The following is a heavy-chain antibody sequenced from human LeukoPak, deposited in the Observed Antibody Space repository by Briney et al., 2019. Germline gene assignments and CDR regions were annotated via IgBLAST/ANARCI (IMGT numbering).Heavy chain of an antibody. CDR3: ARELDEIENGMDV. V-gene: IGHV4-61*08. CDR1: GGSISSGGYY. Sequence: SETLSLTCTVSGGSISSGGYYWSWIRQHPGKGLAWIGYIDYSGSTNYNPSLKSRVTISVDTSKDQFSLKLSSVTAADTAVYYCARELDEIENGMDVWGQGTTVTVSS. CDR2: IDYSGST. J-gene: IGHJ6*02.